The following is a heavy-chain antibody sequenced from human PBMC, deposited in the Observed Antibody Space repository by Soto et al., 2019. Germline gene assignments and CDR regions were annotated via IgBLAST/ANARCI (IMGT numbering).Heavy chain of an antibody. CDR3: ARWIADTAMVEDAFDI. D-gene: IGHD5-18*01. Sequence: GGSLRLSCAASGFTFSSYSMNWVRQAPGKGLEWVSYISSSSSTIYYADSVKGRFTISRDNAKNSLYLQMNSLRDEDTAVYYCARWIADTAMVEDAFDIWGQGTMVTVSS. J-gene: IGHJ3*02. CDR2: ISSSSSTI. V-gene: IGHV3-48*02. CDR1: GFTFSSYS.